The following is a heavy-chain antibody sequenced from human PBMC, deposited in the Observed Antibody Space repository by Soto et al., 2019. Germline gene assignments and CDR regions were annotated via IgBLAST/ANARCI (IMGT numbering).Heavy chain of an antibody. J-gene: IGHJ6*03. D-gene: IGHD3-3*01. CDR2: INHSGST. CDR1: GGSFSGYY. Sequence: SETLSLTCAVYGGSFSGYYWSWIRQPPGKGLEWIGEINHSGSTNYNPSLKSRVTISVDTSKNQFSLKLSSVTAADTAVYYCARGNWSGYYKVYYMDVWGKGTTVTVSS. V-gene: IGHV4-34*01. CDR3: ARGNWSGYYKVYYMDV.